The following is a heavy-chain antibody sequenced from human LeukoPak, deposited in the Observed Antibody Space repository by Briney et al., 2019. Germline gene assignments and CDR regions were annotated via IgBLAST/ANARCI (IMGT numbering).Heavy chain of an antibody. V-gene: IGHV4-38-2*01. CDR3: ARAGIDGYFDY. J-gene: IGHJ4*02. Sequence: SETLSLTCAVSGYSISSGYYWGLIRQPPGKGLEWLGSIYHSGSTYYNPSLKSRVTISVDTSKNQFSLKLSSVTAADTAVYYCARAGIDGYFDYWGQGTLVTVSS. CDR2: IYHSGST. CDR1: GYSISSGYY.